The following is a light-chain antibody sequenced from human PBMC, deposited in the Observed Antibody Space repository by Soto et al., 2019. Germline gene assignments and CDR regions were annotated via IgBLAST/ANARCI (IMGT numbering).Light chain of an antibody. CDR3: QQYYSYART. CDR1: QGISSY. CDR2: AAS. Sequence: AIRMTQSPSSFSASTGDRVTITCRASQGISSYLAWYQQKPGKAPKLLIYAASTLQSGVPSRFSGSGSGTDFTFTISCLQSEDFATYYCQQYYSYARTFGQGTKLEIK. J-gene: IGKJ2*01. V-gene: IGKV1-8*01.